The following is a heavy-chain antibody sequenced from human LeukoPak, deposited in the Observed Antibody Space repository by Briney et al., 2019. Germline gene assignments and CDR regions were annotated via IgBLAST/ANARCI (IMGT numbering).Heavy chain of an antibody. V-gene: IGHV1-46*01. CDR3: ARSYSGSYYAESGVDY. CDR1: GYTFINYY. Sequence: ASVSFSCKASGYTFINYYMHLVRQAPAQGLEWMGIINPSGGSTRYAQKFQGRVTMTRDTSTSTVYMELSSLRSEDTAVYYCARSYSGSYYAESGVDYWGQGTLVTVSS. J-gene: IGHJ4*02. D-gene: IGHD1-26*01. CDR2: INPSGGST.